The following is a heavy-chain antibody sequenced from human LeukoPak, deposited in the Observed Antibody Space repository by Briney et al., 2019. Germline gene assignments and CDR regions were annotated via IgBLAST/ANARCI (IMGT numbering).Heavy chain of an antibody. D-gene: IGHD5-24*01. Sequence: GGSLRLSCAASGFTFSSYTMSWVRQAPGKGLVWVSAISAGGGRTYYADSVKGRFTISRDNSKNTLYLQMNSLRAEDTAVYYCAKKMASPSFDYWGQGTLVTVSS. V-gene: IGHV3-23*01. CDR1: GFTFSSYT. CDR2: ISAGGGRT. J-gene: IGHJ4*02. CDR3: AKKMASPSFDY.